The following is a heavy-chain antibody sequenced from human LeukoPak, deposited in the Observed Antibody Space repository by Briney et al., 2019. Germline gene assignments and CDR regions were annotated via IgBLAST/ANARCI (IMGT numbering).Heavy chain of an antibody. Sequence: GGSLRLSCAASGFTFSRYYMHWVRQAPGKGLVWVSRINSDGRSTTCADSVRGRFTVSRDNAKNTLYLQMNSLKVEDTAMYYCTRVFVGDEYSSSGYWGQGTLVTVSS. CDR2: INSDGRST. CDR3: TRVFVGDEYSSSGY. V-gene: IGHV3-74*01. D-gene: IGHD6-13*01. CDR1: GFTFSRYY. J-gene: IGHJ4*02.